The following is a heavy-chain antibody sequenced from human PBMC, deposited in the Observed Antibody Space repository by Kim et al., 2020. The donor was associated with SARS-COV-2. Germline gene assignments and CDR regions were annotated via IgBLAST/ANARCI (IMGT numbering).Heavy chain of an antibody. D-gene: IGHD5-12*01. CDR2: GYT. J-gene: IGHJ4*01. Sequence: GYTYSADSVKGRFTVSRDSSQNTLYLQMDRLRGGDTAVYYCAREEGAYAMDWGHGALVTVS. CDR3: AREEGAYAMD. V-gene: IGHV3-53*01.